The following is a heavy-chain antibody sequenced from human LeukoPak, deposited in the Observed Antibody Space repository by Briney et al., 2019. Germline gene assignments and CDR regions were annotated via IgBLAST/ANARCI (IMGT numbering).Heavy chain of an antibody. CDR1: GGTFSSYA. Sequence: GASVKVSCKASGGTFSSYAISWVRQAPGQGLEWMGGIIPIFGTANYAQKFQGRVTITTDESTSTAYMELSSLRSEDTAVYYCARNRGWFDAFDIWGQGTMVTVSS. CDR2: IIPIFGTA. J-gene: IGHJ3*02. V-gene: IGHV1-69*05. D-gene: IGHD6-19*01. CDR3: ARNRGWFDAFDI.